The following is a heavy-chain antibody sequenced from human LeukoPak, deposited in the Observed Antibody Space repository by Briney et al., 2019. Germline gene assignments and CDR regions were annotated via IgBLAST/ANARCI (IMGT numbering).Heavy chain of an antibody. J-gene: IGHJ5*01. D-gene: IGHD1-14*01. Sequence: SETLSLTCAVYGGSFSGYYWSWIRQPPGKGLEWIGEINHSGSTNYNPSLKSRVTISVDTSKNQFSLKLSSVTAADPAVDYCARGPRPRGRYLGRPGGWVHPRGQGTLVTVSS. CDR2: INHSGST. CDR3: ARGPRPRGRYLGRPGGWVHP. CDR1: GGSFSGYY. V-gene: IGHV4-34*01.